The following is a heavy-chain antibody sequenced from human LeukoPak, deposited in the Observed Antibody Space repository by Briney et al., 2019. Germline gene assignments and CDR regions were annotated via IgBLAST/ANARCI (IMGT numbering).Heavy chain of an antibody. J-gene: IGHJ4*02. Sequence: GESLKISCKGSGCSFTSYWIGWVRQMPGKGLEWMGIIYPGDSDTRYSPSFQGQVTISADKSISTAYLQWSSLKASDTAMYYCARQTYYYDTSGYYAPGFSDYWGQGTLVTVSS. D-gene: IGHD3-22*01. CDR2: IYPGDSDT. CDR3: ARQTYYYDTSGYYAPGFSDY. V-gene: IGHV5-51*01. CDR1: GCSFTSYW.